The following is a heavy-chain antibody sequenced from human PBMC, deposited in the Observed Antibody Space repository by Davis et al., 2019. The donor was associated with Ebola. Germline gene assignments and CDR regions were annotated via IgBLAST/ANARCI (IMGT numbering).Heavy chain of an antibody. CDR2: IYPGDSDT. CDR3: ARRTAMPWGAFDY. Sequence: GGSLRLSCTVSGGSISSSSYYWGWIRQPPGKGLEWMGIIYPGDSDTRYSPSLRGQVTISADKSFSTAYLQWSGLKASDTAMYYCARRTAMPWGAFDYWGQGTLVTVSS. J-gene: IGHJ4*02. D-gene: IGHD5-18*01. CDR1: GGSISSSSYY. V-gene: IGHV5-51*01.